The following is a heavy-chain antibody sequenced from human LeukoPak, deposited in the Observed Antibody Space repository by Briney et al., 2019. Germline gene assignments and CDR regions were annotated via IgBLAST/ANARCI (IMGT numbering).Heavy chain of an antibody. CDR1: GYRFTIYW. V-gene: IGHV5-51*01. CDR2: IYPGDSDT. Sequence: GESLKISCRGSGYRFTIYWIAWVRQMPGKGLEWMGIIYPGDSDTSYCPSYQGQGATSADKSFSTAYLQWSSLKASDTAMYYCARLGSSGYYDAFDIWGQGTMVTVSS. CDR3: ARLGSSGYYDAFDI. D-gene: IGHD3-22*01. J-gene: IGHJ3*02.